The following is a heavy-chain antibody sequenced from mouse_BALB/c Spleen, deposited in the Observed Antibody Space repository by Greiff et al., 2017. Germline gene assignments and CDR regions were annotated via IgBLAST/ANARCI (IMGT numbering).Heavy chain of an antibody. CDR3: TRTYYYGSRSWFAY. J-gene: IGHJ3*01. CDR1: GYTFTSYW. CDR2: IYPGNSDT. V-gene: IGHV1-5*01. D-gene: IGHD1-1*01. Sequence: EVQLQESGTVLARPGASVKMSCKASGYTFTSYWMHWVKQRPGQGLEWIGAIYPGNSDTSYNQKFKGKAKLTAVTSTSTAYMELSSLTNEDSAVYYCTRTYYYGSRSWFAYWGQGTLVTVSA.